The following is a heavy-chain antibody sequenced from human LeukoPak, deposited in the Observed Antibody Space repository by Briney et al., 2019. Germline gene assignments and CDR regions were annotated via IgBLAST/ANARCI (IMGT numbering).Heavy chain of an antibody. CDR3: ARHRGYSIGY. J-gene: IGHJ4*02. CDR2: INHSGST. D-gene: IGHD3-22*01. CDR1: GGSFSGYY. V-gene: IGHV4-34*01. Sequence: PSETLSLTCAVYGGSFSGYYWNWIRQPPGKGLEWIGEINHSGSTNYNPSLKSRVNISVDTSKNQFSLKLSSVTAADTAVYYCARHRGYSIGYWGQGTLVTVSS.